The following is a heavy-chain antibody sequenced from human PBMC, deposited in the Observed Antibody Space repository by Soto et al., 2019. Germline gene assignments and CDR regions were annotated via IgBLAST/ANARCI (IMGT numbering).Heavy chain of an antibody. CDR1: GYTFTGYY. CDR3: ARDGSGGGEDDAFYI. Sequence: ASVKVSCKASGYTFTGYYMHWVRQAPGQGLEWMGWINPNSGGTNYAQKFQGWVTMTRDTSISTAYMELSRLRSDDTAVHYCARDGSGGGEDDAFYIWGQGTMVTVSS. V-gene: IGHV1-2*04. D-gene: IGHD2-15*01. J-gene: IGHJ3*02. CDR2: INPNSGGT.